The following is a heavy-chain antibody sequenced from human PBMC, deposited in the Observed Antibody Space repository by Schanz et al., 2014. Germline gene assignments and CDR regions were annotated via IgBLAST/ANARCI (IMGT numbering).Heavy chain of an antibody. CDR1: GDTFSKYN. Sequence: QVQLVQSGPEVKKPGSSVKVSCQAFGDTFSKYNIMWVRQVPGQGLEWLGSIMPLRGIGNNAWKFQDRITIPADKAMNIACMELSSLRAEYTAVYYCPKLRRTDPNDFDVCGQGPPVTVS. V-gene: IGHV1-69*02. CDR2: IMPLRGIG. D-gene: IGHD3-3*01. J-gene: IGHJ6*02. CDR3: PKLRRTDPNDFDV.